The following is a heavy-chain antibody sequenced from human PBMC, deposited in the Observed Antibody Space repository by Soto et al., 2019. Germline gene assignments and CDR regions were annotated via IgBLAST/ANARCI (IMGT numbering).Heavy chain of an antibody. Sequence: TLSLTCTVSGGSITSRNYYWGWIRQHPGKGLEWIGYIYYSGSTYYNPSLKSRVTISVDTSKNQFSLKLSSVTAADTAVYYCAGGGGCSSTSCYVKFDYWGQGTLVTVSS. CDR3: AGGGGCSSTSCYVKFDY. CDR1: GGSITSRNYY. J-gene: IGHJ4*02. CDR2: IYYSGST. D-gene: IGHD2-2*01. V-gene: IGHV4-31*03.